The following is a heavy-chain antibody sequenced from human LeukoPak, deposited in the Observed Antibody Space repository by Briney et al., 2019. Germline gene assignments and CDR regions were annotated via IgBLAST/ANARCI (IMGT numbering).Heavy chain of an antibody. CDR1: GYTFTTYY. J-gene: IGHJ4*02. CDR3: TRDRGSGGYYNFDY. D-gene: IGHD3-22*01. V-gene: IGHV1-46*01. CDR2: INPSGGST. Sequence: ASVKVSCKASGYTFTTYYMHWVRQAPGQGLEWMGIINPSGGSTTYAQRFQGRVTITSDTSTSTVYMEMSSLRSEDTAVYYCTRDRGSGGYYNFDYWGQGTLVTVSS.